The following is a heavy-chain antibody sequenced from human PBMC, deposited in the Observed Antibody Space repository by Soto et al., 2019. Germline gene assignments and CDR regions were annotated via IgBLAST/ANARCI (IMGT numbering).Heavy chain of an antibody. J-gene: IGHJ6*02. V-gene: IGHV3-30*18. Sequence: GWSLRLSCAASGFTFRNFVMHWVRQAPGKGLEWVAVISYAGNNIYYADSVKGRFTISRDNSGNTLYLEMSSLRGEDTAVYYCAKDQSWIFRSGCGMAVWGQGTTVTVSS. CDR3: AKDQSWIFRSGCGMAV. CDR2: ISYAGNNI. D-gene: IGHD3-3*01. CDR1: GFTFRNFV.